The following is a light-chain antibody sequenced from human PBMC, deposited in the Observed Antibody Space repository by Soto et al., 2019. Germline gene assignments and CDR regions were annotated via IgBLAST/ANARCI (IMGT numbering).Light chain of an antibody. CDR2: GAS. V-gene: IGKV3-20*01. CDR1: QTVSSSY. J-gene: IGKJ4*01. Sequence: ELVLTQSPGTLSLSPGERATLSCRAGQTVSSSYLAWYQQKPGQAPRLLIYGASTRATGIPDRFSGSGSGTDFTLTISRLEPEDSAVYYCQQYGRSPGLTFGGGTRVEIK. CDR3: QQYGRSPGLT.